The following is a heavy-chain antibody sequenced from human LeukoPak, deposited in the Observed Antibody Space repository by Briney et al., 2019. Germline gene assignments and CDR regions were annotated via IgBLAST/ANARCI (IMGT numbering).Heavy chain of an antibody. CDR2: IYYTGST. V-gene: IGHV4-59*08. J-gene: IGHJ4*02. CDR1: GGSISSYY. Sequence: SETLSLTCTVSGGSISSYYWSWIRQPPGKGLEWIGYIYYTGSTNYNPSLKSRVTISVDTSKNQFSLKLSSVTAADTAVYYCARHYRGHCGGDCYSFDYWGQGTLVTVSS. CDR3: ARHYRGHCGGDCYSFDY. D-gene: IGHD2-21*02.